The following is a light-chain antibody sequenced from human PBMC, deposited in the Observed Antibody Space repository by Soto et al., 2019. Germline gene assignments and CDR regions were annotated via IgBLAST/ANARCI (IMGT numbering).Light chain of an antibody. CDR3: QQYYSSSS. V-gene: IGKV1-5*03. CDR2: KAS. Sequence: DIQMTQSPSTLSASVGDRVTITCRASQSIHFWLAWYQQKPGKAPMLLIQKASSLESGVPSRFSASGSGTDFAITISSQQTDDFATYYSQQYYSSSSFGRGTKVEVK. CDR1: QSIHFW. J-gene: IGKJ1*01.